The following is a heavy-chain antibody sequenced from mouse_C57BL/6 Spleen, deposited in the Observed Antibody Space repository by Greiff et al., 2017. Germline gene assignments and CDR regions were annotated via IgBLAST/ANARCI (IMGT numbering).Heavy chain of an antibody. CDR1: GYAFSSYW. CDR2: IYPGDGDT. V-gene: IGHV1-80*01. J-gene: IGHJ2*01. CDR3: APLITTVAQYYFDY. Sequence: QVQLQQSGAELVKPGASVKISCKASGYAFSSYWMNWVKQRPGKGLEWIGQIYPGDGDTNYNGKFKGKATLTADKSSSTAYMQLSSLTSEDSAVYFCAPLITTVAQYYFDYWGQGTTLTVSS. D-gene: IGHD1-1*01.